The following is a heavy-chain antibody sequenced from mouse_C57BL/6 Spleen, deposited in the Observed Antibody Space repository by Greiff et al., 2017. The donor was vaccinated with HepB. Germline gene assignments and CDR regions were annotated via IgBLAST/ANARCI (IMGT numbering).Heavy chain of an antibody. Sequence: EVQLQQSGPVLVKPGASVKMSCKASGYTFTDYYMNWVKQSHGKSLEWIGVINPYNGGTSYNQKFKGKATLTVDKSSSTAYMELNSLTSEDSAVYYCARYGYDGYWYFDVWGTGTTVTVSS. CDR2: INPYNGGT. CDR1: GYTFTDYY. J-gene: IGHJ1*03. CDR3: ARYGYDGYWYFDV. V-gene: IGHV1-19*01. D-gene: IGHD2-2*01.